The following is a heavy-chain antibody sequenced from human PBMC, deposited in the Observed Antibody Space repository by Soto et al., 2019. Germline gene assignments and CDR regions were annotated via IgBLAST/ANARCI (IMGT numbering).Heavy chain of an antibody. J-gene: IGHJ4*02. D-gene: IGHD2-15*01. CDR2: ISYDGSNK. CDR3: ARDGLGYCSGGSCYYGYFDY. Sequence: QVQLVESGGGVVQPGRSLRLSCAASGFTFSSYAMHWVRQAPGKGPEWVAVISYDGSNKYYADSVKGRFTISRDNSKNTLYLQMNSLRAEDTAVYYCARDGLGYCSGGSCYYGYFDYWGQGTLVTVSS. CDR1: GFTFSSYA. V-gene: IGHV3-30-3*01.